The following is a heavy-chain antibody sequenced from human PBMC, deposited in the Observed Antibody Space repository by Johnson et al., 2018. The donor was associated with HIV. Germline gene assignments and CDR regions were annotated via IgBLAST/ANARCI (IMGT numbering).Heavy chain of an antibody. CDR1: GFTFSSYG. J-gene: IGHJ3*02. CDR2: IRYDGSHK. Sequence: QVQLVESGGGVVQPGGSLRLSCAASGFTFSSYGMHWVRQAPGKGLEWVAFIRYDGSHKDYVDSVKGRFTISRDNSKNTLYLQMNSLRAEDTAVYYCARASDAFDIWGQGTMVTVSS. V-gene: IGHV3-30*02. CDR3: ARASDAFDI.